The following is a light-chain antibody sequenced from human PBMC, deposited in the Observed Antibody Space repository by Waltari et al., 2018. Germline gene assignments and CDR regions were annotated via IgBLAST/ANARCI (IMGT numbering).Light chain of an antibody. V-gene: IGKV1-33*01. CDR1: QDISVF. CDR2: DAS. J-gene: IGKJ3*01. Sequence: DIQMTRSPSSLSASLGDRVTITCQASQDISVFLNWYQQKPGEAPNLLIYDASILQAGVPSRFSGGGSGTDFTLTISSLQPEDVATYYCQQYDDLPPFTFGPGTKVDLK. CDR3: QQYDDLPPFT.